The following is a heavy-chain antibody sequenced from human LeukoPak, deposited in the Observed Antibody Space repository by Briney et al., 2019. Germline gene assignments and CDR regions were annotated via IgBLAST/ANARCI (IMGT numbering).Heavy chain of an antibody. J-gene: IGHJ4*02. Sequence: GGSLRLSCAASGFTVSNAWMSWVRQAPGKGLEWVGRINSKTVGGTTDYAAPVKGRFTISGDDSKNTLYLQMNTLETEDTAVYYCITNRYWGQGTLVTVSS. CDR2: INSKTVGGTT. CDR3: ITNRY. D-gene: IGHD2/OR15-2a*01. CDR1: GFTVSNAW. V-gene: IGHV3-15*01.